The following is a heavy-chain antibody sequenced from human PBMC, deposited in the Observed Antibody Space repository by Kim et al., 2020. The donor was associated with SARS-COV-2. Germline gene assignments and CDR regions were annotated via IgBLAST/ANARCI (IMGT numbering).Heavy chain of an antibody. CDR1: GDSINDKNYY. V-gene: IGHV4-39*07. Sequence: SETLSLSCSVSGDSINDKNYYWGWVRQTPGEGLEWIASIYYNGATYYRVSLRSRVSMSIDTSKNQFSLRLSSTTAADTAIYYCVRDVYSSGFLDFWGQG. D-gene: IGHD1-26*01. CDR3: VRDVYSSGFLDF. CDR2: IYYNGAT. J-gene: IGHJ4*02.